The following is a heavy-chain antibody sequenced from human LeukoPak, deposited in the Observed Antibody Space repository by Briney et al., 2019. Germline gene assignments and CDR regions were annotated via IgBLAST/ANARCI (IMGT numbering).Heavy chain of an antibody. J-gene: IGHJ4*02. CDR3: AKDYYEVRLHY. CDR1: GFTFSSYA. CDR2: ISGSGGST. D-gene: IGHD3-22*01. Sequence: GGSLRLSCAASGFTFSSYAMSWVRQAPGKGLEWVSAISGSGGSTYYADSVKGRFTISRDNSKNTLYRQMNSLGAEDTAVYYCAKDYYEVRLHYWGQGTLVTVSS. V-gene: IGHV3-23*01.